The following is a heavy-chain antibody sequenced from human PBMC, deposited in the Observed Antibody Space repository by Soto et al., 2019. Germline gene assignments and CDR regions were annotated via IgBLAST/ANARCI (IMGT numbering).Heavy chain of an antibody. D-gene: IGHD3-3*01. CDR3: AGLKLRFLEWLIYYGMDV. CDR2: IYYSGST. J-gene: IGHJ6*02. V-gene: IGHV4-39*01. CDR1: GGSISSSSYY. Sequence: SGTLSLTCTVSGGSISSSSYYWGWIRQPPGKGLEWIGSIYYSGSTYYNPSLKSRVTISVDTSKNQFSLKLGSVTAADTAVYYCAGLKLRFLEWLIYYGMDVWGQGTTVTVSS.